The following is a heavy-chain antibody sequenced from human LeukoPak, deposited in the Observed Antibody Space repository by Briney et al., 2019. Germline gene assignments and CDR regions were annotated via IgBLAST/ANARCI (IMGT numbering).Heavy chain of an antibody. CDR1: GFTFSNYW. Sequence: GGSLRLSCAASGFTFSNYWMSWVRQAPGKGLEWVAFIRYDGSNKYYADSVKGRFTISRDNAKNSLYLQMNSLRAEDTAVYYCASFGLGAPTMARGVNHFDYWGQGTLVTVSS. CDR3: ASFGLGAPTMARGVNHFDY. D-gene: IGHD3-10*01. CDR2: IRYDGSNK. V-gene: IGHV3-30*02. J-gene: IGHJ4*02.